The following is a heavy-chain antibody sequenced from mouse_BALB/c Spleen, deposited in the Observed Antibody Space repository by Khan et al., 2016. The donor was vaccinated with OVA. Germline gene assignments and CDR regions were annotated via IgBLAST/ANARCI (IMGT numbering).Heavy chain of an antibody. CDR2: ISYSGST. Sequence: QLEESGPGLVKPSQSLSLTCTVTGYSITSGYGWNWIRQFQGNKLEWMGYISYSGSTNYNPSLKSRISITRDTSKNQFFLQLNSVTTEDTATYYCARTARIKYWGQGTTLTVSS. D-gene: IGHD1-2*01. V-gene: IGHV3-2*02. CDR1: GYSITSGYG. J-gene: IGHJ2*01. CDR3: ARTARIKY.